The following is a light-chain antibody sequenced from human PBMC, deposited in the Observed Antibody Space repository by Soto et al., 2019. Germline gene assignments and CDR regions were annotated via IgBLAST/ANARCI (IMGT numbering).Light chain of an antibody. CDR3: PQSYSGLIT. Sequence: DIQMTQSPSSLSASVGDRVTITCRASQSISSYLNWYQQKPGKAPKLLIYAASSLQSGVPSTFSGSGSGTDFTLTISTLQPEEFATYYYPQSYSGLITFGHGTRVEIK. V-gene: IGKV1-39*01. J-gene: IGKJ5*01. CDR2: AAS. CDR1: QSISSY.